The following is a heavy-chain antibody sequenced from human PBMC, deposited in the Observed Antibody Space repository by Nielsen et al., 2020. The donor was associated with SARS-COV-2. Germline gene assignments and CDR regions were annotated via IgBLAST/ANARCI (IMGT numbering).Heavy chain of an antibody. CDR3: ARGGRITFGGADDAFDI. CDR2: IYHSGRT. V-gene: IGHV4-30-2*01. D-gene: IGHD3-16*01. J-gene: IGHJ3*02. Sequence: SQTLSLTCAVSGGSISSGGYSRSWIRQPPGKGLEWIGYIYHSGRTYYNPSLKSRVTISVDRSKNQFSLKLSSVTAADTAMYYCARGGRITFGGADDAFDIWGQGTMVTVSP. CDR1: GGSISSGGYS.